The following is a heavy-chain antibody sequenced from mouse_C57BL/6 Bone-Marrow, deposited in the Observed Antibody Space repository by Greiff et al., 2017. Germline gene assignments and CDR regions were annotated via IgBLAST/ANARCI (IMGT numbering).Heavy chain of an antibody. CDR2: ISSGGDYI. Sequence: EVQGVESGEGLVKPGGSLKLSCAASGFTFSSYAMSWVRQTPEKRLEWVAYISSGGDYIYYAATVKGRFTISRDNARNTLYLQMSSLKSEDTAMYYCTRARGSYGDYWGKGTTLTVSS. D-gene: IGHD1-1*02. V-gene: IGHV5-9-1*02. J-gene: IGHJ2*01. CDR1: GFTFSSYA. CDR3: TRARGSYGDY.